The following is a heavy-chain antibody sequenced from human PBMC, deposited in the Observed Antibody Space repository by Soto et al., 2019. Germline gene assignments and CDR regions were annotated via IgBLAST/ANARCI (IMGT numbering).Heavy chain of an antibody. V-gene: IGHV3-30-3*01. CDR2: ISYDGINK. CDR3: ARDMYSSDYFVKWFEP. Sequence: GGSLRLSCAVSGFTFSSYAMHWVRQAPGKGLEWVAVISYDGINKYYADSVKGRVIVSRDNSNHSLYLQLNSLRGEDTALYYCARDMYSSDYFVKWFEPWGQGTLVTVSS. J-gene: IGHJ5*02. CDR1: GFTFSSYA. D-gene: IGHD6-19*01.